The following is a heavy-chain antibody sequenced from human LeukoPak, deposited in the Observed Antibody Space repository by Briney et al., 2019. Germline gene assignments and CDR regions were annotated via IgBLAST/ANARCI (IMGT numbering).Heavy chain of an antibody. D-gene: IGHD3-10*01. V-gene: IGHV4-59*01. Sequence: PSETLSLTCTVSGGSISSYYWSWIRQPPGKGLEWIGYIYYSGSTNYNPSLKSRVTTSVDTSKNQFSLKLSSVTAADTAVYYCAMYYYGSSKTFDYWGQGTLVTVSS. CDR1: GGSISSYY. J-gene: IGHJ4*02. CDR3: AMYYYGSSKTFDY. CDR2: IYYSGST.